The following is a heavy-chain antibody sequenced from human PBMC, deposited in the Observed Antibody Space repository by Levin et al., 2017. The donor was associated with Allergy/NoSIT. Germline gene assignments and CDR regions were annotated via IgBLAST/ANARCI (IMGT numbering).Heavy chain of an antibody. CDR2: TKNDGTEK. CDR1: GFAFSSYW. Sequence: QSGGSLRLSCAASGFAFSSYWMSWVRQAPGEGLEWVANTKNDGTEKFYVDSVKGRFTISRDTATNSVFLHMSSLRVEDTAVYYCARNWRSAFDVWGQGTMVTVSS. V-gene: IGHV3-7*04. CDR3: ARNWRSAFDV. J-gene: IGHJ3*01. D-gene: IGHD2-8*02.